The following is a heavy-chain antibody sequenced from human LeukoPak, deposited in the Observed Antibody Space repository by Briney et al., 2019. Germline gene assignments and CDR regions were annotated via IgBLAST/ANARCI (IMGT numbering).Heavy chain of an antibody. CDR2: INAGNGNT. D-gene: IGHD1-26*01. CDR1: GYTFTSYA. CDR3: ASSHGPGRGATNRYYYYGMDV. Sequence: GASVKVSCKASGYTFTSYAMHWVRQAPGQRLEWMGWINAGNGNTKYSQKFQGRVTITRDTSASTAYMELSSLRSEDTAVYYCASSHGPGRGATNRYYYYGMDVWGQGTTVTVSS. V-gene: IGHV1-3*01. J-gene: IGHJ6*02.